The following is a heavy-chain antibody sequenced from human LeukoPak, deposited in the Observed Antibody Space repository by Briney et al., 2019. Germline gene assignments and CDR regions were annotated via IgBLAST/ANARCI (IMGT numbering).Heavy chain of an antibody. CDR2: IYHSGST. D-gene: IGHD5-24*01. CDR1: GGSISSYY. CDR3: ARLVRDGYNYRYFDY. V-gene: IGHV4-59*01. J-gene: IGHJ4*02. Sequence: SETLSLTCTVSGGSISSYYWSWIRQPPGKGLEWIGYIYHSGSTNYNPSLKSRVTISVDASKNQFSLKLSSVTAADTAVYYCARLVRDGYNYRYFDYWGQGTLVTVSS.